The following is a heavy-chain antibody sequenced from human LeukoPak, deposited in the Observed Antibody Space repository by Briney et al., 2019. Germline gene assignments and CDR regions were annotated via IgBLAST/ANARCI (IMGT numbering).Heavy chain of an antibody. D-gene: IGHD1-26*01. CDR1: GYTFTNYY. CDR3: ATTLQPYSGSFLYYYYYMDV. CDR2: INPSGGST. Sequence: ASVKVSCKASGYTFTNYYIHWVRQAPGQGLECMGIINPSGGSTSYAQKFQGRVTMTRDMSTSTAYMELSSLRSEDTAVYYCATTLQPYSGSFLYYYYYMDVWGKGTTVTISS. J-gene: IGHJ6*03. V-gene: IGHV1-46*01.